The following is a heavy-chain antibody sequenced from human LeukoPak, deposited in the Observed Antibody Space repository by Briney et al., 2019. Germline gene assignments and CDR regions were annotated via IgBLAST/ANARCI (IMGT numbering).Heavy chain of an antibody. CDR2: MNPNNGGT. D-gene: IGHD2-2*01. J-gene: IGHJ5*02. Sequence: ASVKVSCKASGYTFTGYYMHWVRQAPGQGLEWMGWMNPNNGGTPYAQKFQGRVTMTRETSISTAYMELSRLRSDDTAVYYCARYCSSTSCSAFFDPWGQGTLVTVSS. CDR1: GYTFTGYY. CDR3: ARYCSSTSCSAFFDP. V-gene: IGHV1-2*02.